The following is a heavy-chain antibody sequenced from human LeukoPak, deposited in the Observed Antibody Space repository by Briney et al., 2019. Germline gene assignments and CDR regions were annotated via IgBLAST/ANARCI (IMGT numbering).Heavy chain of an antibody. J-gene: IGHJ4*02. V-gene: IGHV3-23*01. CDR3: AKAGRLHAVAGWIDY. CDR1: GFTFSNYV. Sequence: GGSLRLSCAPSGFTFSNYVMSWVRQAPGEGREFLSSIGGGVTTYYPDYLKGRFTISRDNSKNTLYLQMNSLRAEDTAIYYCAKAGRLHAVAGWIDYWGQGTLVSVSS. CDR2: IGGGVTT. D-gene: IGHD6-19*01.